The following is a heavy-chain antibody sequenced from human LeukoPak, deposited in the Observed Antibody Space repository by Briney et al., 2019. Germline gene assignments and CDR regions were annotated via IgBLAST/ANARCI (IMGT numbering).Heavy chain of an antibody. CDR2: ISYDGSNK. CDR3: AREGATSIYFDY. J-gene: IGHJ4*02. CDR1: GFTFSSYA. Sequence: GRSLRLSCAASGFTFSSYAMHWVRQAPGKGLEWVAVISYDGSNKYYADSVKGRFTISRDNSNNSLYLQMNSLKTEDTALYHCAREGATSIYFDYWGQGTLVTVSS. V-gene: IGHV3-30*04. D-gene: IGHD3-16*01.